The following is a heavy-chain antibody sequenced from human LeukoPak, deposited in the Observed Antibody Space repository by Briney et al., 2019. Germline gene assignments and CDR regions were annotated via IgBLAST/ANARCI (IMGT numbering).Heavy chain of an antibody. V-gene: IGHV3-74*01. D-gene: IGHD1-1*01. J-gene: IGHJ4*02. CDR2: INSDGSST. CDR1: GFTFSSYW. CDR3: ARDRGDWNDCYFDY. Sequence: GSLRLSCAASGFTFSSYWMHWVRQAPGKGLVWVSRINSDGSSTSYADSVKGRFTISRDNAKNTLYLQMNRLRAEDTAVYYCARDRGDWNDCYFDYWGQGTLVTVSS.